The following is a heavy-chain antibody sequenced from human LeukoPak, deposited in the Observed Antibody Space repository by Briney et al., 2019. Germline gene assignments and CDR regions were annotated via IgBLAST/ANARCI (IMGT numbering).Heavy chain of an antibody. CDR2: IYHSGST. CDR1: GYSISSGYY. CDR3: ARRGITMVRGVIIGFDY. D-gene: IGHD3-10*01. Sequence: SETLSLTCTVSGYSISSGYYWGWIRQPPGKGLEWIGSIYHSGSTNYNPSLKSRVTISVDTSKNQFSLKLSSVTAADTAVYYCARRGITMVRGVIIGFDYWGQGTLVTVSS. V-gene: IGHV4-38-2*02. J-gene: IGHJ4*02.